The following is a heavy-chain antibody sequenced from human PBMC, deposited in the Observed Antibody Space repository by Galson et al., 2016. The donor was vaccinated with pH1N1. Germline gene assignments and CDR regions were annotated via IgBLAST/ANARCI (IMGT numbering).Heavy chain of an antibody. D-gene: IGHD1-26*01. J-gene: IGHJ2*01. CDR2: FDPEDDKP. CDR3: ATEYRGSYYVPRDFGL. CDR1: GYTLSELA. Sequence: SVKVSCKVSGYTLSELAIHWVRQTPGKGLEWMGGFDPEDDKPFYAQTFEGRVTMTQDTSTDTAYMQLSSLTSDDAAVYYCATEYRGSYYVPRDFGLWGLGTLVSVFS. V-gene: IGHV1-24*01.